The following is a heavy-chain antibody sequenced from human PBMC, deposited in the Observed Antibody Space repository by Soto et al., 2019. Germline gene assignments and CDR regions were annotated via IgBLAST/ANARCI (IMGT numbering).Heavy chain of an antibody. CDR1: GDSITNYY. D-gene: IGHD6-19*01. CDR3: AKDTSGWRGWFAP. Sequence: PSETLSLTCTVSGDSITNYYWNWIRQPPGKGLEWIGYMSYSGSTYYNPPLKSRVTISIDTSKNQFSLKLSSVTAADTAVYYCAKDTSGWRGWFAPSGQGTLVLVSS. J-gene: IGHJ5*02. V-gene: IGHV4-59*01. CDR2: MSYSGST.